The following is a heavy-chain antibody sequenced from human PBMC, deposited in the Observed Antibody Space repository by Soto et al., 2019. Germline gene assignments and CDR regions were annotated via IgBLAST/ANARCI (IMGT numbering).Heavy chain of an antibody. CDR3: ARDSSSWAYDY. CDR1: GGSISSYY. D-gene: IGHD6-13*01. CDR2: IYYSGST. Sequence: SETLSLTCTVSGGSISSYYWSWIRQPPGKGLEWIGYIYYSGSTNYNPSLKSRVTISVDTSKNQFSLKLSSVAAADTAVYYCARDSSSWAYDYWGQGTLVTVSS. V-gene: IGHV4-59*01. J-gene: IGHJ4*02.